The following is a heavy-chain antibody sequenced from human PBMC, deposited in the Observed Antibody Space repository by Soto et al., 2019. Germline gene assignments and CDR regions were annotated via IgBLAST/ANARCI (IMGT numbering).Heavy chain of an antibody. J-gene: IGHJ6*02. V-gene: IGHV3-9*01. CDR2: ISWNSGTI. CDR3: TKDMRGGSSSSRYYYGLDV. D-gene: IGHD6-13*01. Sequence: EVQLVESRGGLVQPGRSLRLSCAASGFTFDDYAMHWVRQAPGKGLEWVSGISWNSGTIVYADAVKGRFTISRDNANNSLYLQMNSLRSEDTALYYCTKDMRGGSSSSRYYYGLDVWGQGTTVTVSS. CDR1: GFTFDDYA.